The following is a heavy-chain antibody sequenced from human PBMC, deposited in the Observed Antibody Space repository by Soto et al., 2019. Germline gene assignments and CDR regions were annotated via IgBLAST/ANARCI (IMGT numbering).Heavy chain of an antibody. CDR3: ATDRGDTRMVPAKFYGMDV. CDR1: GVSISSGGSY. CDR2: IYYSGTT. Sequence: QVQLQESGPGLVKPSQTLSLTCTVSGVSISSGGSYWSWIRQHPEKGLQWIGYIYYSGTTYYNPSLERRLTMSVDTSKNQFFLRLTSVSAADTAVYYCATDRGDTRMVPAKFYGMDVWGQGTTVTVSS. D-gene: IGHD3-10*01. V-gene: IGHV4-31*03. J-gene: IGHJ6*02.